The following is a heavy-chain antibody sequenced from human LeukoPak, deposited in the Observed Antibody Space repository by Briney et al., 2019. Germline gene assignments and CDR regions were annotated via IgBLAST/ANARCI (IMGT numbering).Heavy chain of an antibody. CDR3: ARRLYCSSTSCYVVSGWFDP. J-gene: IGHJ5*02. D-gene: IGHD2-2*01. CDR2: IYPGDSDT. CDR1: GYSFTSYW. V-gene: IGHV5-51*01. Sequence: GESLKISCKGSGYSFTSYWIGWVRQMPGKGLEWMGIIYPGDSDTRYSPSFQGQVTISADKSISTAYLQWSSLKASDTAMYYCARRLYCSSTSCYVVSGWFDPWGQGTLVTASS.